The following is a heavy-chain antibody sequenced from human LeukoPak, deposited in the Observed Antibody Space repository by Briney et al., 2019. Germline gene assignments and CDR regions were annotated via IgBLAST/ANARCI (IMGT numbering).Heavy chain of an antibody. CDR2: INWNGGST. Sequence: PGGSLRLSCAASGFTFSSYGMSWVRQAPGKGLEWVSGINWNGGSTGYADSVKGRFTISRDNAKNSLYLQMNSLRAEDTALYYCARGAVGVLPYYFDYWGQGTLVTVSS. V-gene: IGHV3-20*04. CDR1: GFTFSSYG. J-gene: IGHJ4*02. D-gene: IGHD2-15*01. CDR3: ARGAVGVLPYYFDY.